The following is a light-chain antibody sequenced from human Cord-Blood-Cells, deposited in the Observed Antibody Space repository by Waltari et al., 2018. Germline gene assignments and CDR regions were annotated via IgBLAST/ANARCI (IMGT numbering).Light chain of an antibody. J-gene: IGKJ2*01. CDR1: QSISSY. CDR2: AAS. V-gene: IGKV1-39*01. CDR3: QQRDSTPYT. Sequence: IQMTQSPSSLYASVRARDPLTCRASQSISSYLHWYQQKPGKAPKLLIYAASSLQSGVPSRFSGSGSGTDFTLTISSLQPEDFATYYCQQRDSTPYTFGQGTKLEIK.